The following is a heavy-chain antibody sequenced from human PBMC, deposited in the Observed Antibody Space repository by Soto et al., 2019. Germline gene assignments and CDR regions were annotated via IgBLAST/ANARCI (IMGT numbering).Heavy chain of an antibody. Sequence: QVQLVESGGVVVQPGRSLRLSCAASGFPFTTYGMHWVREGPGKGLEWVAVISYDGSNRYYADSVKGRFTISRDNSKNTLYLQMNDLRPEDTALYYCVGGQYYFDYRGQGTLGTVSS. CDR3: VGGQYYFDY. D-gene: IGHD3-10*01. J-gene: IGHJ4*02. V-gene: IGHV3-30*03. CDR1: GFPFTTYG. CDR2: ISYDGSNR.